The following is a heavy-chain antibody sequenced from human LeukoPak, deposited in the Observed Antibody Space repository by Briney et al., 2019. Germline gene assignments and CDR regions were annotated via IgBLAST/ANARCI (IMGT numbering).Heavy chain of an antibody. V-gene: IGHV4-39*01. CDR2: IYYSGST. CDR1: GGSISSYY. J-gene: IGHJ2*01. CDR3: ARPYCSSTSCLNWYFDL. D-gene: IGHD2-2*01. Sequence: SETLSLTCTVSGGSISSYYWGWIRQPPGKGLEWIGSIYYSGSTYYNPSLKSRVTISVDTSKNQFSLKLSSVTAADTAVYYCARPYCSSTSCLNWYFDLWGRGTLVTVSS.